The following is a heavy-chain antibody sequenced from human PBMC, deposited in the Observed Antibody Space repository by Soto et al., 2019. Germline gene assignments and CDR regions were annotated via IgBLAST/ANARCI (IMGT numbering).Heavy chain of an antibody. Sequence: EVQILESGGGLVQPGGSLRLSCAASGFTFSIYGLTWVRQAPGKGLEWVSLINADGATTYYANSVKGRFTISRDNSENRLYLQMNSLRVEDTAVYYCAARNFEYWGQGTLVTVSS. V-gene: IGHV3-23*01. J-gene: IGHJ4*02. CDR2: INADGATT. CDR3: AARNFEY. CDR1: GFTFSIYG.